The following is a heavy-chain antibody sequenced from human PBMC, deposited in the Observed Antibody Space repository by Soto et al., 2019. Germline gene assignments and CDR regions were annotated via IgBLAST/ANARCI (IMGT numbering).Heavy chain of an antibody. CDR1: GGSISSSSYY. J-gene: IGHJ4*02. CDR3: ASLRIGYCSGGSCYRPYYFDY. Sequence: SETLSLTCTVSGGSISSSSYYWGWIRQPPGKGLEWIGSIYYSGSTYYNPSLKSRVTISVDTSKNQFSLKLSSVTAADTAVYYCASLRIGYCSGGSCYRPYYFDYWGQGTLVTVS. D-gene: IGHD2-15*01. V-gene: IGHV4-39*01. CDR2: IYYSGST.